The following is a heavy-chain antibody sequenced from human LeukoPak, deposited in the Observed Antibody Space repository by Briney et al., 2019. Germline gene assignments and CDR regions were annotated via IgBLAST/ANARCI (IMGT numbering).Heavy chain of an antibody. CDR2: MNPNSGNT. D-gene: IGHD6-13*01. CDR1: GYTFTSYD. Sequence: ASVKVSCKASGYTFTSYDINWVRQATGQGLEWMGWMNPNSGNTGYAQKFQGRVTMTRNTSISTAYMELSSLRSEDTAVYYCARHARFDSSSWYPWFDPWGQGTLVTVSS. J-gene: IGHJ5*02. V-gene: IGHV1-8*01. CDR3: ARHARFDSSSWYPWFDP.